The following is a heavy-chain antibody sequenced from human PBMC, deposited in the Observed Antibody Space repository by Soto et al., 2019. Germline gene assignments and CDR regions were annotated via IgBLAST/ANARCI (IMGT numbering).Heavy chain of an antibody. CDR1: GYSFTSYW. CDR2: IDPSDSYT. D-gene: IGHD4-4*01. Sequence: GESLKISCKGSGYSFTSYWICWVRQMPGKGLEWMGRIDPSDSYTNYSPSFQGHVTISADKSISTAYLQWSSLKASDTAMYYCARQQIEASNYADYYGMDVWGQGTTVTVSS. J-gene: IGHJ6*02. CDR3: ARQQIEASNYADYYGMDV. V-gene: IGHV5-10-1*01.